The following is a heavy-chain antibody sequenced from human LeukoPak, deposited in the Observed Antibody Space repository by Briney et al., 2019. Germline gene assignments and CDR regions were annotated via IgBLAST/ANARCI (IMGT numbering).Heavy chain of an antibody. Sequence: PGESLKISCKGSGYSFTSYWIGWVLQMPGEGLEWMVIIYPGDSDTRYSPSFQDQVTLSADKSISSAYLQWSSLKASDTAMYYCARQGYDSSGVLGYFDYWGQGTLVTVSS. J-gene: IGHJ4*02. CDR3: ARQGYDSSGVLGYFDY. CDR1: GYSFTSYW. V-gene: IGHV5-51*01. D-gene: IGHD3-22*01. CDR2: IYPGDSDT.